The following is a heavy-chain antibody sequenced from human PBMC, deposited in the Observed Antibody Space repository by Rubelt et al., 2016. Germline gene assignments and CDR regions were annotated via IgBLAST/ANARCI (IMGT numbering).Heavy chain of an antibody. V-gene: IGHV4-31*03. CDR2: IYYSGST. CDR3: ARGPPDVAVAPSLDY. D-gene: IGHD6-19*01. CDR1: GGSISSGGYY. Sequence: QVQLQESGPGLVKPSQTLSLTCTVSGGSISSGGYYWSWIRQHPGKGLEWIGYIYYSGSTYYNPSLTRRGTLSGDPAKNHVSLKLGFVTAADTAVYYCARGPPDVAVAPSLDYWGQGTLVTVSS. J-gene: IGHJ4*02.